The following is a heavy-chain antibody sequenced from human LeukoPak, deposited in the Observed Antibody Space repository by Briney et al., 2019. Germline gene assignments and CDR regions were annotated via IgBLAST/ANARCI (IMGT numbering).Heavy chain of an antibody. Sequence: SETLSLTCTVSGGSISSYYWSWIRQPAGKGLEWIGRIYTSGSTNYNSSLKSRVTMSVDTSKNHFSLKLCSVTAADTAVYYCARDHYQNRPNYPYYYYMDVWGKGTTVTVSS. J-gene: IGHJ6*03. D-gene: IGHD1-14*01. CDR1: GGSISSYY. V-gene: IGHV4-4*07. CDR3: ARDHYQNRPNYPYYYYMDV. CDR2: IYTSGST.